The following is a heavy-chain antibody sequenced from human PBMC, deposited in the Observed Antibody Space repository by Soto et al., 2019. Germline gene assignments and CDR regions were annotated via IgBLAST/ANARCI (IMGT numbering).Heavy chain of an antibody. V-gene: IGHV4-39*01. CDR3: ARLSRLAVAGTPYYFDY. CDR2: IYYSGST. D-gene: IGHD6-19*01. J-gene: IGHJ4*02. Sequence: QLQLQESGPGLVKPSETLSLTCTVSGGSISSSSYYWGWIRQPPGKGLEWIGSIYYSGSTYYNPSLKSRVTISVDTSKNQFSLKLSSVTAADTAVYYCARLSRLAVAGTPYYFDYWGQGTLVTVSS. CDR1: GGSISSSSYY.